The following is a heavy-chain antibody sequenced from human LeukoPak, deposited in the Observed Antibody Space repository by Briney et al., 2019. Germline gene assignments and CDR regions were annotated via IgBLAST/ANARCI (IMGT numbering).Heavy chain of an antibody. CDR1: GFTFSSYW. J-gene: IGHJ4*02. CDR2: INTDGSST. Sequence: GGSLRLSCAASGFTFSSYWTHWVRQAPGKGLVWVSRINTDGSSTSYVDSVKGRFTISRDNAKNTLYLQMNSLRAEDTAVYYCARGYYDSSGYYYFDYWGQGTLVTVTS. D-gene: IGHD3-22*01. V-gene: IGHV3-74*01. CDR3: ARGYYDSSGYYYFDY.